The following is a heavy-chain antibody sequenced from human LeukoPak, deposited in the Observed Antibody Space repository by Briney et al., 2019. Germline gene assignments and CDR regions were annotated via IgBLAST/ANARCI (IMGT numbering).Heavy chain of an antibody. V-gene: IGHV3-74*01. CDR1: GFTFSSYW. D-gene: IGHD2-2*01. CDR2: INSGGSST. J-gene: IGHJ3*02. Sequence: GGSLRLSCPASGFTFSSYWMHWVRQAPGKGLVWVSRINSGGSSTTYADSVKGRFTISRDNAKNTLYLQMNSLRAEDTAVYYCARKYGCSSTSCYGDSVPFDIWGQATMVTVSS. CDR3: ARKYGCSSTSCYGDSVPFDI.